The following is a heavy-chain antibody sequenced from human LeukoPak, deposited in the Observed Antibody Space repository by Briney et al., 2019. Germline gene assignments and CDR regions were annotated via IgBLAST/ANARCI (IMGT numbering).Heavy chain of an antibody. CDR1: GFTFSSYS. J-gene: IGHJ2*01. CDR2: ISSSSSYI. V-gene: IGHV3-21*06. D-gene: IGHD6-6*01. CDR3: ARATSSSIAARYGYFDL. Sequence: GGSLRLSCAASGFTFSSYSMNWVRQAPGKGLEWVSSISSSSSYIYYADSVKGRFTISRDNAKNSLYLQMNSLRAEDTAVYCARATSSSIAARYGYFDLWGRGTLVTVSS.